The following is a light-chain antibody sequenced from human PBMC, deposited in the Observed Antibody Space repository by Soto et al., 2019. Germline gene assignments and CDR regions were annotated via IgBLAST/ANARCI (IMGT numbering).Light chain of an antibody. CDR2: DAY. V-gene: IGKV1-5*01. CDR3: QQYESYSPLT. CDR1: QSISSW. Sequence: IQLTQSPSTLSASVVDRVPITCRASQSISSWLAWYQQKPGKAPKLLIYDAYSLESGVPSRFSGRRSGTEFTLTIAGLQPEDFATHYCQQYESYSPLTFGGGTKVDIK. J-gene: IGKJ4*01.